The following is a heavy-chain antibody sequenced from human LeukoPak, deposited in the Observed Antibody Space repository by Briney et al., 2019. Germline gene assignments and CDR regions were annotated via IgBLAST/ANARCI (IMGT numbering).Heavy chain of an antibody. J-gene: IGHJ4*02. D-gene: IGHD3-10*01. CDR3: AREDYYGSGPYPDY. CDR1: GFTFSSYG. CDR2: IWYDGSNK. V-gene: IGHV3-33*01. Sequence: GRSLRLSCAASGFTFSSYGMHWVRQAPGKGLEWVAVIWYDGSNKYYADSVKGRFTISRDNSKNTLYLQMNSLRAEDTAVYYCAREDYYGSGPYPDYWGQGTLVTVSS.